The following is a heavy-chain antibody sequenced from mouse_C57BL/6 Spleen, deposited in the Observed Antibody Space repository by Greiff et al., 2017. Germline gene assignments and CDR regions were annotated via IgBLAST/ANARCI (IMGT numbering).Heavy chain of an antibody. Sequence: QVQLQQPGAELVKPGASVKMSCKASGYTFTSYWITWVKQRPGQGLEWIGDIYPGSGSTNYNEKFKSKATLTVGTSSSTAYMQLSSLTSEDSAVYYCGTMIRDYWGQGTTLTVSS. CDR3: GTMIRDY. J-gene: IGHJ2*01. CDR2: IYPGSGST. CDR1: GYTFTSYW. D-gene: IGHD2-4*01. V-gene: IGHV1-55*01.